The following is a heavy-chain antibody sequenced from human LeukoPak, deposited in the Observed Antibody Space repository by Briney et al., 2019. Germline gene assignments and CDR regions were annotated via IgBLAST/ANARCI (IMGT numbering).Heavy chain of an antibody. V-gene: IGHV3-23*01. CDR1: GFTFSNAW. D-gene: IGHD3-22*01. J-gene: IGHJ4*02. CDR2: ISGSGGST. CDR3: ARDDPYYYDSSGYCDY. Sequence: PGGSLRLSCAASGFTFSNAWMSWVRQAPGKGLEWVSAISGSGGSTYYADSVKGRFTISRDNSKKTLYLQMNSLRAEDTAVYYCARDDPYYYDSSGYCDYWGQGTLVTVSS.